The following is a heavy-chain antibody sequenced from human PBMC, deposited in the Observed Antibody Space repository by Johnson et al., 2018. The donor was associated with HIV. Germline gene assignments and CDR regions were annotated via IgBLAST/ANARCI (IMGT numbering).Heavy chain of an antibody. CDR3: ARDPERIAYHGAFDI. D-gene: IGHD1-14*01. CDR2: ISYDGSNK. CDR1: GFTFSSYA. Sequence: QVQLVESGGGVVQPGRSLRLSCAASGFTFSSYAMHWVRQAPGKGLEWVAVISYDGSNKYYADSVKGRFTISRDNSKNKLYLQMNSLRVEDTAVYYCARDPERIAYHGAFDIWGQGTMVTVSS. V-gene: IGHV3-30-3*01. J-gene: IGHJ3*02.